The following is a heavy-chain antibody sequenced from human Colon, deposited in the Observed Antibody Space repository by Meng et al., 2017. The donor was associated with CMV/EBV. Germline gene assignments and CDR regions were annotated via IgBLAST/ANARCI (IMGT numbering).Heavy chain of an antibody. CDR1: GASISSGGSY. CDR2: IFNSGAT. Sequence: SGASISSGGSYWSWLRQYPGKGLEWIGYIFNSGATSKNPSLTSRVVMSVDTSKNQFSLKLASVTAADTALYFCARGALGACTGSSCFSWGQGTLVTVSS. V-gene: IGHV4-31*02. J-gene: IGHJ5*02. CDR3: ARGALGACTGSSCFS. D-gene: IGHD6-19*01.